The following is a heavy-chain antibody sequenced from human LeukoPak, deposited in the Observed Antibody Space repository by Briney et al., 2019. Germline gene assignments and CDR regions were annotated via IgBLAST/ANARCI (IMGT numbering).Heavy chain of an antibody. J-gene: IGHJ4*02. Sequence: GASVKVSCKASGYTFTSYGISWVRQAPGQGLEWMGWISAYNGNTNYAQKLQGRVTMTTDTSTSTAYMELRSLRSDDTAVYYCARNTYYYDNSGWDYWGQGTLVTVSS. CDR2: ISAYNGNT. CDR1: GYTFTSYG. V-gene: IGHV1-18*01. D-gene: IGHD3-22*01. CDR3: ARNTYYYDNSGWDY.